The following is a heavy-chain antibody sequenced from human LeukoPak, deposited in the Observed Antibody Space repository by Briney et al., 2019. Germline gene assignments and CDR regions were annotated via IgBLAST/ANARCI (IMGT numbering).Heavy chain of an antibody. Sequence: PGGSLRLSCAASGFTFSSYSMNWVRQAPGKGLEWVSYISSSSSTIYYADSVKGRFTISRDNAKNSLYLQMNSLRAEDTAVYYCASFASPPWAFDIWGQGTMVTVSS. D-gene: IGHD2-21*01. CDR1: GFTFSSYS. V-gene: IGHV3-48*01. CDR3: ASFASPPWAFDI. J-gene: IGHJ3*02. CDR2: ISSSSSTI.